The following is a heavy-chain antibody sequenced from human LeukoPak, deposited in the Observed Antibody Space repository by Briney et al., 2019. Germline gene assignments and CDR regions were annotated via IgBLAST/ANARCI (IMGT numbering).Heavy chain of an antibody. J-gene: IGHJ5*02. CDR2: IIPIFGIA. V-gene: IGHV1-69*04. D-gene: IGHD2-2*01. CDR1: GGTFSSYA. Sequence: SVKVSCKASGGTFSSYAISWVRQAPGQGLEWMGRIIPIFGIANYAQKFQGRVTITADKSTSTAYMELSSLRSEDTAVYYCARDGRSSTGYNWFDPWGQGTLVTVSS. CDR3: ARDGRSSTGYNWFDP.